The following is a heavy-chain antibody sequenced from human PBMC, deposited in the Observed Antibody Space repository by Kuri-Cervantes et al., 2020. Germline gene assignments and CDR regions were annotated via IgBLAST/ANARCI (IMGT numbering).Heavy chain of an antibody. V-gene: IGHV3-15*01. CDR3: TRDLTFYYGSGGGH. CDR1: GFTFSNAW. D-gene: IGHD3-10*01. J-gene: IGHJ4*02. CDR2: IKSKTDGGTT. Sequence: GGSLRLSCAASGFTFSNAWMSWVRQAPGKGLEWVGRIKSKTDGGTTDYAAPVKGRFTISRDDSKNTLYLQMNSLKTEDTAVYFCTRDLTFYYGSGGGHWGQGSLVTVSS.